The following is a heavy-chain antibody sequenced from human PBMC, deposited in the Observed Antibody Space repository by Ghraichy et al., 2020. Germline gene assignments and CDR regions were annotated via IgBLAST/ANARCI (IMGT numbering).Heavy chain of an antibody. J-gene: IGHJ4*02. CDR1: GVPFSDYG. CDR3: AKDVTSSSGGGIDY. D-gene: IGHD6-6*01. CDR2: ISASGIST. V-gene: IGHV3-23*01. Sequence: LSLTCAASGVPFSDYGMSWVRQAPGEGLEWVSSISASGISTYYADSVRGRFTISRDNSKNTLYLQMNSLRAEDTALYYCAKDVTSSSGGGIDYWGQGTLVTVSS.